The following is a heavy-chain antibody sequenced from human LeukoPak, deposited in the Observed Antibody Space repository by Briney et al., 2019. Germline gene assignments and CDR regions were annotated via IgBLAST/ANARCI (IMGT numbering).Heavy chain of an antibody. V-gene: IGHV4-59*01. Sequence: SETLSLTCTVSGGSISSYYWCWIRQPPGKGLEWIGYISNSGSTNYNPSLKSRVTISIDTSKNQFSLRLSSVTAADTAVYYCARVSKRTDDQRWGQGTLVTVSS. CDR2: ISNSGST. J-gene: IGHJ1*01. CDR1: GGSISSYY. CDR3: ARVSKRTDDQR. D-gene: IGHD1-1*01.